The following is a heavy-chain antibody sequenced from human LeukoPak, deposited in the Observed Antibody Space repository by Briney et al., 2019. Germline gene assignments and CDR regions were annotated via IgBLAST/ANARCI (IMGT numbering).Heavy chain of an antibody. CDR2: SSPSSSYT. CDR1: GFTFSDYY. J-gene: IGHJ4*02. Sequence: GGSLRLSCAASGFTFSDYYMSWIRQAPGKGLEWVSYSSPSSSYTNSAASVKGRFTISRDNSKKSLYLQMHSLRAEDTALYYCARTNWGEELDYWGQGTLVTVSS. D-gene: IGHD7-27*01. V-gene: IGHV3-11*03. CDR3: ARTNWGEELDY.